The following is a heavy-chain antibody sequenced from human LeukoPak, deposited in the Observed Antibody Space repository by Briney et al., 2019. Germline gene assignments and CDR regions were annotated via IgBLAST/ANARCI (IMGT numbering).Heavy chain of an antibody. J-gene: IGHJ6*04. Sequence: ASVKVSCKASGGTFSSYAISWVRQAPGQGLEWMGGIIPMFGTAKYAQKFQGRVTITADESTSTAYMELSSLRSEDTAVYYCASPYAGRPYYYYAMDVWGKGTTVTVSS. V-gene: IGHV1-69*13. CDR1: GGTFSSYA. CDR3: ASPYAGRPYYYYAMDV. D-gene: IGHD3-10*01. CDR2: IIPMFGTA.